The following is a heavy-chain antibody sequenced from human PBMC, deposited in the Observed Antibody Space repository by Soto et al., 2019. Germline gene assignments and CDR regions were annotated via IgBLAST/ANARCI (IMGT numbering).Heavy chain of an antibody. CDR3: ARDRGYYDSSGYYQYDAFDI. J-gene: IGHJ3*02. CDR1: GFTFSSYS. CDR2: ISSSSSYI. D-gene: IGHD3-22*01. V-gene: IGHV3-21*01. Sequence: EVQLVESGGGLVKPGGSLRLSCAASGFTFSSYSMNWVRQAPGKGLEWVSSISSSSSYIYYADSVKGRFTISRDNAKNSLYLQMNSLRAEDTAVYYCARDRGYYDSSGYYQYDAFDIWGQGTMVTVSS.